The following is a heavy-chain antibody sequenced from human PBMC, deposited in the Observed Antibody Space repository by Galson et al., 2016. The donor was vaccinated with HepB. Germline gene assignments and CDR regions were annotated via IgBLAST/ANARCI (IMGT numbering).Heavy chain of an antibody. CDR1: GGSISSHNYY. J-gene: IGHJ4*02. CDR3: ARVRRYCSGGSCRHHSDY. Sequence: ETLSLTCTVSGGSISSHNYYWGWIRQPPGKGLEWIGSIYYSGSTYYNPSLKSRVTISVDTSKNQFSLKLSSVTAADTAVYYCARVRRYCSGGSCRHHSDYWGQGTLVTVSS. V-gene: IGHV4-39*01. D-gene: IGHD2-15*01. CDR2: IYYSGST.